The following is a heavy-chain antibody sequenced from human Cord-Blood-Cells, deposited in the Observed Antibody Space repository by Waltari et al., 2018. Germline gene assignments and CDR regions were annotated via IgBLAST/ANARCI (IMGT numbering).Heavy chain of an antibody. CDR2: INPNSGGT. CDR3: ARDRWDY. V-gene: IGHV1-2*04. CDR1: GYTFTGSY. J-gene: IGHJ4*02. D-gene: IGHD2-15*01. Sequence: QVQLVPAGAEAKKPGASVKVACKSAGYTFTGSYMHWVRQAPGQGLEWMGWINPNSGGTNYAQKFQGWVTMTRDTSISTAYMELSRLRSDDTAVYYCARDRWDYWGQGTLVTVSS.